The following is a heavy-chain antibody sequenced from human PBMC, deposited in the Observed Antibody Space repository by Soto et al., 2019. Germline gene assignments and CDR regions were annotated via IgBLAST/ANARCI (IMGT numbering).Heavy chain of an antibody. CDR1: RVSVSSNSVV. D-gene: IGHD1-1*01. J-gene: IGHJ4*02. CDR3: AREGLERHFDY. Sequence: SQTLSLTCALSRVSVSSNSVVWNWIRPSPSRGLEWLGRTYYRSKCYNDYAVSVKSLITVNPDTPRNQFSLQLNSVTPEDTAVYYCAREGLERHFDYWGQGTLVTVSS. CDR2: TYYRSKCYN. V-gene: IGHV6-1*01.